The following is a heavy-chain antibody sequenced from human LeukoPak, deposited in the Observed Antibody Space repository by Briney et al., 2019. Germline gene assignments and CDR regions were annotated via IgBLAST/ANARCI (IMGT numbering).Heavy chain of an antibody. CDR1: GYTFTGYY. J-gene: IGHJ4*02. V-gene: IGHV1-2*02. CDR3: GSSTRYSSGWYS. Sequence: ASVKVSCKASGYTFTGYYMHWVRQAPGQGLEWMGWINPNSGGTNYAQKFQGRVTMTRDTSISTAYMEMSRLRSDDTAVYHCGSSTRYSSGWYSWGQGTLVTVSS. CDR2: INPNSGGT. D-gene: IGHD6-19*01.